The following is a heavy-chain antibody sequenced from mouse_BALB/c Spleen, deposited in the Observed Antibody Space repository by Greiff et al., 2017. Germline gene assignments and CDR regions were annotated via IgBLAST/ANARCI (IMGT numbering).Heavy chain of an antibody. CDR2: IYPGNSDT. CDR3: TREDYYGSSYKSY. Sequence: EVNLVESGTVLARPGASVKMSCKASGYSFTSYWMHWVKQRPGQGLEWIGAIYPGNSDTSYNQKFKGKAKLTAVTSASTAYMELSSLTNEDSAVYYCTREDYYGSSYKSYWGQGTTLTVSS. J-gene: IGHJ2*01. CDR1: GYSFTSYW. V-gene: IGHV1-5*01. D-gene: IGHD1-1*01.